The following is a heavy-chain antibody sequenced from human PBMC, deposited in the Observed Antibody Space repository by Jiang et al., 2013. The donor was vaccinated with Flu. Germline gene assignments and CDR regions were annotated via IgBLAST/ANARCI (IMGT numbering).Heavy chain of an antibody. CDR1: GDSVSSNSAA. Sequence: SQTLSLTCAISGDSVSSNSAAWNWIRQSPSRGLEWLGRTYYRSKWYNDYAVSVKSRITINPDTSKNQFSLQLNSVTPEDTAVYYCARARYLGDGYKSTTLTTVVDYWGQGTLVTVSS. V-gene: IGHV6-1*01. CDR2: TYYRSKWYN. CDR3: ARARYLGDGYKSTTLTTVVDY. D-gene: IGHD5-24*01. J-gene: IGHJ4*02.